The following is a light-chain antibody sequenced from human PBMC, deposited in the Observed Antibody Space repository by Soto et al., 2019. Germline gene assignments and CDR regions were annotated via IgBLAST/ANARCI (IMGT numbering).Light chain of an antibody. V-gene: IGLV1-44*01. Sequence: QSVLTQPPSASGTPGQRVTISCSGSSSNIGSNTVNLYQQLPGTAPKLLIYSNNQRPSGVPDRFSGSKSGTSASLAISGLQSEDEGDYYCAAWDDSLNGMVFGGGTKLTVL. CDR1: SSNIGSNT. CDR2: SNN. CDR3: AAWDDSLNGMV. J-gene: IGLJ2*01.